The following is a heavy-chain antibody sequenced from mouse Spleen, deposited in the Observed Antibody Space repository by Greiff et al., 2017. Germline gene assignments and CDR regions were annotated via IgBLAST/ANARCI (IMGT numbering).Heavy chain of an antibody. CDR3: ARKTTVPYYYAMDY. Sequence: EVQLQQSGPELVKPGASVKIPCKASGYTFTDYNMDWVKQSHGKSLEWIGDINPNNGGTSYNQKFKGKATLTVNKSSSTAYMELRSLTSEDSAVYYCARKTTVPYYYAMDYWGQGTSVTVSS. J-gene: IGHJ4*01. D-gene: IGHD1-1*01. CDR2: INPNNGGT. V-gene: IGHV1-22*01. CDR1: GYTFTDYN.